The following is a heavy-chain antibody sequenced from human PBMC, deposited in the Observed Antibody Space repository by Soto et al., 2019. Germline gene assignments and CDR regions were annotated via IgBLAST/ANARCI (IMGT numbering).Heavy chain of an antibody. J-gene: IGHJ6*02. CDR3: ARDKRGSYISYYNSYGMDV. CDR2: ISAYNGNT. D-gene: IGHD1-26*01. Sequence: QVQLVQSGAEVKKPGASVKVSCKASGYTFTSYGISWVRQAPGQGLEWMGWISAYNGNTNYAQKLQGRATMTTDTSTSTAYMELRSLRSDDTAVYYCARDKRGSYISYYNSYGMDVWGQGNTVTVS. CDR1: GYTFTSYG. V-gene: IGHV1-18*01.